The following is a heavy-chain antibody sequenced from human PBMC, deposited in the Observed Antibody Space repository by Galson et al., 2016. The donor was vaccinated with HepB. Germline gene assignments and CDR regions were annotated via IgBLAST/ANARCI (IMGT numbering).Heavy chain of an antibody. D-gene: IGHD1-26*01. Sequence: SVKVSCKASGYTFTNFAIHWVRQAPGQSLEWMGWISAGNGGTKYSQTFQDRVIFTSDSSASIAYMEMSRLTSNDTPVYYCAREKGGKDYWGQGTLVTVSS. CDR3: AREKGGKDY. J-gene: IGHJ4*02. CDR2: ISAGNGGT. V-gene: IGHV1-3*01. CDR1: GYTFTNFA.